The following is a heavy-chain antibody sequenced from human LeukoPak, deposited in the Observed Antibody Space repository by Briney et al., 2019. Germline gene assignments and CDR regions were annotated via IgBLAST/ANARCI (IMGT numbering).Heavy chain of an antibody. CDR1: GFTFSSYW. D-gene: IGHD6-19*01. J-gene: IGHJ6*03. CDR2: IKQDGSEK. V-gene: IGHV3-7*01. Sequence: GGSLRLSCAASGFTFSSYWMSWVRQAPGKGLEWVANIKQDGSEKCYVDSVKGRFTISRDNAKNSLYLQMSSLRAEDTAVYYCARDPRESIAVAGTYMDVWGKGTTVTVSS. CDR3: ARDPRESIAVAGTYMDV.